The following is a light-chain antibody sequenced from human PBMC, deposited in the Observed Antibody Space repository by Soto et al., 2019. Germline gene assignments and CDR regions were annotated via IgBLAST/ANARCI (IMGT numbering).Light chain of an antibody. Sequence: QSVLTQPPSVSGAPGQRVTISCTGSSSNFGAGYDVHWYQQLPGTAPKLLIYSNNQRPSGVPDRFSASKSGSSASLAISGLRSEDEADYYCAAWDDSLNMLFGGGTKLTVL. CDR3: AAWDDSLNML. CDR2: SNN. CDR1: SSNFGAGYD. V-gene: IGLV1-47*02. J-gene: IGLJ2*01.